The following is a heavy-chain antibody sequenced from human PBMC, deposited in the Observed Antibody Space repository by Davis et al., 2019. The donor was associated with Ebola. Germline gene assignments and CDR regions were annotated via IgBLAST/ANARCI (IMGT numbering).Heavy chain of an antibody. Sequence: PGGSLRLSCAASGFTSSSNSMTWVRQAPGKGLEWVSTLGTSADTYYADSVKGRFTISRDNSKNTLYLQMNGLRVEDTAIYYCAKDTSNIWFDIWGQGTNVTVSS. CDR2: LGTSADT. D-gene: IGHD1-26*01. CDR1: GFTSSSNS. CDR3: AKDTSNIWFDI. V-gene: IGHV3-23*01. J-gene: IGHJ3*02.